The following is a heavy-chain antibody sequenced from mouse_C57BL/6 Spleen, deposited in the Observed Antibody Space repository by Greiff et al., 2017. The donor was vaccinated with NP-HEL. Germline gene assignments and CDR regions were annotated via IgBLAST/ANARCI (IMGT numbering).Heavy chain of an antibody. CDR2: ISSGGDYI. J-gene: IGHJ1*03. Sequence: EVQRVESGEGLVKPGGSLKLSCAASGFTFSSYAMSWVRQTPEKRLEWVAYISSGGDYIYYADTVKGRFTISRDNARNTLYLQMSSLKSEDTAMYYCTSGADYGSSHWYFDVWGTGTTVTVSS. D-gene: IGHD1-1*01. V-gene: IGHV5-9-1*02. CDR3: TSGADYGSSHWYFDV. CDR1: GFTFSSYA.